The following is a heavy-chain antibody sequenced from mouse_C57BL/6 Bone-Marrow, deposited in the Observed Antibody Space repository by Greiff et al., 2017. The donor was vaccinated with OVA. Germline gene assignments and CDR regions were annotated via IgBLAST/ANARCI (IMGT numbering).Heavy chain of an antibody. Sequence: QVQLKQPGAELVKPGASVKLSCKASGYTFTSYWMHWVKQRPGQGLEWIGMIHPNSGSTNYNEKFKSKATLTVDKSSSTAYMQLSSLTSEDSAVYYCASPYDYTDYWGQGTSVTVSS. CDR1: GYTFTSYW. J-gene: IGHJ4*01. CDR3: ASPYDYTDY. CDR2: IHPNSGST. V-gene: IGHV1-64*01. D-gene: IGHD2-4*01.